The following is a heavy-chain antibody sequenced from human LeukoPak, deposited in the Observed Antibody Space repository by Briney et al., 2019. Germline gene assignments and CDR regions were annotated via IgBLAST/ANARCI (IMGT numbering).Heavy chain of an antibody. CDR1: GGSISSYY. J-gene: IGHJ5*02. V-gene: IGHV4-59*01. Sequence: SETLSLTCTVSGGSISSYYWSWIRQPPGKGLEWLGYIYYSGSTYYNPSLKSRVTISVDTSKNQFSLKMSSVTAADTAVYYCARGKLLWFGEAASGFDPWGQGTLVTVSS. D-gene: IGHD3-10*01. CDR2: IYYSGST. CDR3: ARGKLLWFGEAASGFDP.